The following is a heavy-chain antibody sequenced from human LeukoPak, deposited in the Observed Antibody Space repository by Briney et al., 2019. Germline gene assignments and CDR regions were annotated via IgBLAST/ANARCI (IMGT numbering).Heavy chain of an antibody. D-gene: IGHD6-19*01. CDR3: ARAGSGWYPFDC. Sequence: SETLSLTCTVSGGSTSGSYWTWIRQPPGKGLEWIGYIDNSGSTNYNPSLKSRATISMDTSKSQFSLGLNSVTAADTAMYYCARAGSGWYPFDCCGQGTLVIVSS. CDR1: GGSTSGSY. J-gene: IGHJ4*02. CDR2: IDNSGST. V-gene: IGHV4-59*01.